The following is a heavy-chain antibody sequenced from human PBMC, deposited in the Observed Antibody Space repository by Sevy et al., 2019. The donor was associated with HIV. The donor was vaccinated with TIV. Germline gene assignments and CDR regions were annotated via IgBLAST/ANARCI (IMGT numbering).Heavy chain of an antibody. J-gene: IGHJ4*02. CDR1: GGSISSYY. V-gene: IGHV4-59*01. D-gene: IGHD6-13*01. CDR2: IYYSGST. CDR3: VRDRGQQLHYFDY. Sequence: SETLSLTCTVSGGSISSYYWSWIRQPPGKGLEWIGYIYYSGSTNYNPSLKSRVTISVDTSKNQFSLTLSSVTAADTAVYYCVRDRGQQLHYFDYWGQGTLVTVSS.